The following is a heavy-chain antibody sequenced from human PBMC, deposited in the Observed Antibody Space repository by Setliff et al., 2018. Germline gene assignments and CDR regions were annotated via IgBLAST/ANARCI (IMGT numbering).Heavy chain of an antibody. CDR1: GFTFSSYG. D-gene: IGHD3-16*01. CDR3: AKPQVELRWGFES. V-gene: IGHV3-30*02. CDR2: IRYDGSNK. Sequence: GGSLRLSCAASGFTFSSYGMHWVRQAPGKGLEWVAFIRYDGSNKDYADSVKGRSIIYRDNARNSLHLQMNSLRAEDTAVYYCAKPQVELRWGFESWGQGTLVTVS. J-gene: IGHJ4*02.